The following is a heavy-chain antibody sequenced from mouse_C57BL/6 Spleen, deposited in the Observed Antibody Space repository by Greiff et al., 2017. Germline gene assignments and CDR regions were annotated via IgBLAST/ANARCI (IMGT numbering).Heavy chain of an antibody. Sequence: QVQLQQSGAELVRPGTSVKVSCKASGYAFTNYLIEWVKQRPGQGLEWIGVINPGSGGTNYNEKFKGKATMTADKSSSTAYMQLSSLTSEDSAVYFCARSYTTGYAMDYWGQGTSVTVSS. CDR3: ARSYTTGYAMDY. J-gene: IGHJ4*01. CDR1: GYAFTNYL. V-gene: IGHV1-54*01. D-gene: IGHD1-1*01. CDR2: INPGSGGT.